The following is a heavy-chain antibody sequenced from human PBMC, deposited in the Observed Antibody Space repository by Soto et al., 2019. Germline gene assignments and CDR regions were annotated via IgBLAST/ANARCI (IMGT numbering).Heavy chain of an antibody. CDR3: AHRRVLYGMDV. V-gene: IGHV2-5*02. J-gene: IGHJ6*02. CDR2: INWDDGK. CDR1: GFSLTTSGVG. Sequence: SGPTLVNPTQTLTLTCTFTGFSLTTSGVGVGWIRQPPGKALEWLAVINWDDGKFYSPSLKSRLTITKDTSKNQVVLTMTNMDPVDTATYHCAHRRVLYGMDVWGQGTTVTVSS.